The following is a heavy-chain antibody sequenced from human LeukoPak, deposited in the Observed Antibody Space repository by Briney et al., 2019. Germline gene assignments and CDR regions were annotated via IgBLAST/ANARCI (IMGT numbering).Heavy chain of an antibody. CDR2: INHDGGDK. CDR3: AITGGPTVTAFDL. V-gene: IGHV3-7*02. Sequence: PGGSLRLSCEGSGFIFRNYWMSWVRQAPGKGLEWVANINHDGGDKNYVDSVKGRFTISRDNAKSSLYLQMNSLRVEDTAVYYCAITGGPTVTAFDLWGQGILVTVSS. CDR1: GFIFRNYW. J-gene: IGHJ4*02. D-gene: IGHD4-17*01.